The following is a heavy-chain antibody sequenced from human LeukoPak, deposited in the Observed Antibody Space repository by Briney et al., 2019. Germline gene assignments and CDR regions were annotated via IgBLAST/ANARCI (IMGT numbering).Heavy chain of an antibody. Sequence: GESLKISCKGSGYSFTSYWIGWVRQMPGKGLEWMGIIYPGDSDTRYSPSFQGQVTISADKSISTAYLQWSSLKASDTAMYYCARQRTHCRGGSCYSGAFDIWGQGTTVTVSS. CDR1: GYSFTSYW. V-gene: IGHV5-51*01. CDR2: IYPGDSDT. CDR3: ARQRTHCRGGSCYSGAFDI. J-gene: IGHJ3*02. D-gene: IGHD2-15*01.